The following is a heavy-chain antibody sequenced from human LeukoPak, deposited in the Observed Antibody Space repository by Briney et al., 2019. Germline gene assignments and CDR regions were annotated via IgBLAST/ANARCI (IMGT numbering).Heavy chain of an antibody. D-gene: IGHD6-6*01. Sequence: KPSETLSLSCTVSGVSFSSHFWSWVRQPPGKGLEWIAYISHIGTTNYSPSLKSRATISVDTSRHQFSLNLTSVTAAATPVYYCARWRESRSGRGFDYWGQGTLVTVSS. CDR3: ARWRESRSGRGFDY. CDR2: ISHIGTT. CDR1: GVSFSSHF. V-gene: IGHV4-59*11. J-gene: IGHJ4*02.